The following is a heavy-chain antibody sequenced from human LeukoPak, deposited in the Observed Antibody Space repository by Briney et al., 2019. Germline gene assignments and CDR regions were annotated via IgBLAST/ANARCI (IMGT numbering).Heavy chain of an antibody. CDR2: IYYSGST. J-gene: IGHJ6*03. V-gene: IGHV4-61*01. D-gene: IGHD3-22*01. Sequence: SETLSLTCTVAGGSVSSGSYYWSWIRQPPGKGLEWIGYIYYSGSTNYNPSLKSRVTISVDTSKNQFSLKLSSVTAADTAVYYRARAVYYDSSGYYSGGYYYYMDVWGKGTTVTVSS. CDR1: GGSVSSGSYY. CDR3: ARAVYYDSSGYYSGGYYYYMDV.